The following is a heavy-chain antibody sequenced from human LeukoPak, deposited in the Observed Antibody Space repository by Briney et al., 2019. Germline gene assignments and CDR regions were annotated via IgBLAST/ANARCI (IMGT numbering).Heavy chain of an antibody. CDR3: ARDRYDSYPMDV. D-gene: IGHD3-3*01. J-gene: IGHJ6*02. V-gene: IGHV4-4*02. Sequence: SETLSLTCAVSGGSISSSNWWSWVRQPPGKGLEWIGYIYYSGRTYYNPSLKSRVTISVDTSKNQFSLKLNSVTAADTAVYYCARDRYDSYPMDVWGQGTTVTVSS. CDR1: GGSISSSNW. CDR2: IYYSGRT.